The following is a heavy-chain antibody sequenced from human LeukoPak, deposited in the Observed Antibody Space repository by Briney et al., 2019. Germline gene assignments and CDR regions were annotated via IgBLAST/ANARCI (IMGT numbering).Heavy chain of an antibody. J-gene: IGHJ4*02. V-gene: IGHV1-18*01. CDR1: GYTFSTYR. CDR3: ARGSSGWSFDY. CDR2: ISVYNGNT. D-gene: IGHD6-13*01. Sequence: ASVKVSCKASGYTFSTYRIIWVRQAPGQGLEWMGWISVYNGNTNYAQNLQGRVTTTTDTSTSTAYMELRSPRSDDTALYYCARGSSGWSFDYWGQGTLVTVSS.